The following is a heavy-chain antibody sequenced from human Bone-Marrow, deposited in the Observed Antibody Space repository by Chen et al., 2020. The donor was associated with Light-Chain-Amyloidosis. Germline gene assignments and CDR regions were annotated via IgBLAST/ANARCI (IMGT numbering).Heavy chain of an antibody. Sequence: QLQLQEAGPGLVKPSETLSLTCTISGGSITSSGYYWGWFRQPPGKGLAWVAPVYYGGSTYYNPALKNRVLISVDTSRNQFSLKLASVIASDTAVYLCARNCTSEIRGGWFDPWGPGTLVTVSS. D-gene: IGHD2-8*01. CDR3: ARNCTSEIRGGWFDP. CDR1: GGSITSSGYY. V-gene: IGHV4-39*01. CDR2: VYYGGST. J-gene: IGHJ5*02.